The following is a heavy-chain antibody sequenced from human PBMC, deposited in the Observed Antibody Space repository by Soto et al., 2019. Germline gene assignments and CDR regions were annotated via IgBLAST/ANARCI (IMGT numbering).Heavy chain of an antibody. J-gene: IGHJ6*03. D-gene: IGHD2-2*01. CDR1: GGSFSGYY. Sequence: PSETLSLTCAVYGGSFSGYYWSWIRQPPGKGLEWIGEINHSGSTNYNPSLKSRVTISVDTSKNQFSLKLSSVTAADTAVYYCARGEYQLPYYYYYYMDVWGKGTTVTVSS. V-gene: IGHV4-34*01. CDR3: ARGEYQLPYYYYYYMDV. CDR2: INHSGST.